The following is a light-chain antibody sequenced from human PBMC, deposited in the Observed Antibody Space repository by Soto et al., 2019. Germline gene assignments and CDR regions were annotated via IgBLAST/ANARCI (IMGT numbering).Light chain of an antibody. CDR3: QQYHTSPVT. J-gene: IGKJ1*01. Sequence: EIVLTQSPCTLSLSPLERSTLSCRASQRVSSGYLAWYQQKPGQTPRLLIYGASGRATGIPDRFSGSGSGTDFTLTISRLEPEDFAVYYCQQYHTSPVTFGQGTKVDIK. CDR1: QRVSSGY. CDR2: GAS. V-gene: IGKV3-20*01.